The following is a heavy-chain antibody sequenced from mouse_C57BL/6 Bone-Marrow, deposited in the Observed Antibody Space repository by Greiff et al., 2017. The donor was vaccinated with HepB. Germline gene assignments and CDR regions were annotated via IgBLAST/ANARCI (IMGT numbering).Heavy chain of an antibody. CDR2: IYPGSGST. Sequence: QVQLKESGAELVKPGASVKMSCKASGYTFTSYWITWVKQRPGQGLEWIGDIYPGSGSTNYNEKFKSKATLTVDTSSSTAYMQLSSLTSEDSAVYYCARRYYGSSLYYFDYWGQGTTLTVSS. J-gene: IGHJ2*01. CDR3: ARRYYGSSLYYFDY. V-gene: IGHV1-55*01. D-gene: IGHD1-1*01. CDR1: GYTFTSYW.